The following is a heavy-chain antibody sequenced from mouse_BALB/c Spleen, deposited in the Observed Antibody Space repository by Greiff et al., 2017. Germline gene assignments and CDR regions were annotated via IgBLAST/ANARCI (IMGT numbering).Heavy chain of an antibody. D-gene: IGHD1-1*01. V-gene: IGHV5-17*02. Sequence: EVNLVESGGGLVQPGGSLKLSCAASGFTFSSFGMHWVRQAPEKGLEWVAYISSGSSTIYYADTVKGRFTISRDNPKNTLFLQMTSLRSEDTAMYYCARYYLYYFDYWGQGTTLTVSS. CDR2: ISSGSSTI. CDR1: GFTFSSFG. J-gene: IGHJ2*01. CDR3: ARYYLYYFDY.